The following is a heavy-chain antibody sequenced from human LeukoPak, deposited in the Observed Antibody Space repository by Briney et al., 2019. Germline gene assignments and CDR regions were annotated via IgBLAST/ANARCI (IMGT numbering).Heavy chain of an antibody. D-gene: IGHD2-2*01. J-gene: IGHJ4*02. CDR2: IYHSGST. V-gene: IGHV4-38-2*02. CDR3: ARVRGYCSSTICYRYYFDY. Sequence: SETLSLTCTVSGYSISSGYYWGWIRQPPGKGLEWIGTIYHSGSTYYNPSLKSRVTISVDTSKNQFPLKLTSVTAVDTAVYYCARVRGYCSSTICYRYYFDYWGQGTLVTVSS. CDR1: GYSISSGYY.